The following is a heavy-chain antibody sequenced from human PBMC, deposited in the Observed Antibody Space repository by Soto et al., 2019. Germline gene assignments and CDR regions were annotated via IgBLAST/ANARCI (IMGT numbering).Heavy chain of an antibody. CDR3: AHSTDAQYYYDSSGYYFVY. J-gene: IGHJ4*02. V-gene: IGHV2-5*02. D-gene: IGHD3-22*01. CDR1: GFSLSTSGVG. CDR2: IYWDDDK. Sequence: QITLKESGPTLVKPTQTLTLTCTFSGFSLSTSGVGVGWIRQPPGKALECLALIYWDDDKRYSPSVKSRLTITKDPPENQVVLTMTIIDPVDTATYYCAHSTDAQYYYDSSGYYFVYWGQGTLVTVSS.